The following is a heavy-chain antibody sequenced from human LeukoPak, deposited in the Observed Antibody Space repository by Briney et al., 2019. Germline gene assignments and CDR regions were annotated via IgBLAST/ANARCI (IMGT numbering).Heavy chain of an antibody. Sequence: GGSLRLSCAASGFTFSYYSMNWVRQAPGKGLEWISYSNTDGTISYADSVKGRVTISRDNAENSLYLQMNSLRDEDTAVYFCVRDRDYAFDFWGQGTMVTVSS. J-gene: IGHJ3*01. CDR1: GFTFSYYS. V-gene: IGHV3-48*02. CDR2: SNTDGTI. CDR3: VRDRDYAFDF.